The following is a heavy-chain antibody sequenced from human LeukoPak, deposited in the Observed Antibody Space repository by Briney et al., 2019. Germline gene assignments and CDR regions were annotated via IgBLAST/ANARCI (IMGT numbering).Heavy chain of an antibody. V-gene: IGHV3-48*04. D-gene: IGHD3-10*01. Sequence: PGGSLRLSCEASGLTFSRDWMGWVRQAPGKGLEWVSYISSSSSTIYYADSVKGRFTISRDNAKNSLYLQMNSLRAEDTAVYYCARSYRVRGVITPDYYYYYGMDVWGQGTTVTVSS. J-gene: IGHJ6*02. CDR3: ARSYRVRGVITPDYYYYYGMDV. CDR2: ISSSSSTI. CDR1: GLTFSRDW.